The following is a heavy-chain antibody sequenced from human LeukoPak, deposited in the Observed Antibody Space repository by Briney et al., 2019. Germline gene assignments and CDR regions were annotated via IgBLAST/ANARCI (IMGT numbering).Heavy chain of an antibody. CDR3: ARARRNIVATPFDY. V-gene: IGHV3-21*01. J-gene: IGHJ4*02. D-gene: IGHD5-12*01. Sequence: GGSLRLSCAASGFTFSSYSMNWVRQAPGKGLEWVSSISSSSSYIYYADSVKGRFTISRDYAKNSLYLQMSSLRAEDTAVYYCARARRNIVATPFDYWGQGTLVTVSS. CDR2: ISSSSSYI. CDR1: GFTFSSYS.